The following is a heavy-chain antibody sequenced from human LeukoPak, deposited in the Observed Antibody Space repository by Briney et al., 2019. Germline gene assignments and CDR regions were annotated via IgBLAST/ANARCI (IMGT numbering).Heavy chain of an antibody. CDR1: GGSMTSHY. CDR3: VRGGYYFDF. J-gene: IGHJ4*02. Sequence: SETLSLTCTVSGGSMTSHYWSWIRQPPGKGLEWIGYVYYSGSINYSPSLTGRVTISVDTSKNQFSLKLSSVTAADTAVYYCVRGGYYFDFWGQGTLVTVAT. V-gene: IGHV4-59*11. D-gene: IGHD3-10*01. CDR2: VYYSGSI.